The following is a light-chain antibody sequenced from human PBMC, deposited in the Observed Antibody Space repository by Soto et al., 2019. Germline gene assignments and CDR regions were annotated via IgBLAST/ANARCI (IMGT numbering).Light chain of an antibody. CDR1: QSIASF. Sequence: DTQMTQSPSSLSVSVGDRVTITCRASQSIASFLHWYQQKPGEAPQLLIYGSFNWQSGVPSRFSGSGSGTDFTLTISSLQPEDFATYYCQQSYSSPYTFGQGTKVEIK. J-gene: IGKJ2*01. CDR3: QQSYSSPYT. V-gene: IGKV1-39*01. CDR2: GSF.